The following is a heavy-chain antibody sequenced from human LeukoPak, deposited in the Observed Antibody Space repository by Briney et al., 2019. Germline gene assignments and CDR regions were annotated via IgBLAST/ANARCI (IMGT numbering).Heavy chain of an antibody. Sequence: PGGSLRLSCAASGFTFSDYYMSWIRQAPGKGLEWVSYISSSGSTIYYADSVKGRFTISRVNAKNSLYLQMNSLRAEDTAVYYCARGGSSTSSEYNWFDPWGQGTLVTVSS. J-gene: IGHJ5*02. CDR1: GFTFSDYY. V-gene: IGHV3-11*01. CDR3: ARGGSSTSSEYNWFDP. D-gene: IGHD2-2*01. CDR2: ISSSGSTI.